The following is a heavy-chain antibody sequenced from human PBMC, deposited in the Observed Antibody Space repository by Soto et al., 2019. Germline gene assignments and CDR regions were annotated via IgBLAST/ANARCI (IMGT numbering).Heavy chain of an antibody. CDR1: GGTFSSYT. CDR3: ARGLRAAMDYYYYYMDV. CDR2: IIPILGIA. J-gene: IGHJ6*03. Sequence: SVKVSCKASGGTFSSYTISWVRQAPGQGLEWMGRIIPILGIANYAQKFQGRVTITADKSTSTAYMELSSLRSEDTAVYYCARGLRAAMDYYYYYMDVWGKGTTVTVSS. D-gene: IGHD2-2*01. V-gene: IGHV1-69*02.